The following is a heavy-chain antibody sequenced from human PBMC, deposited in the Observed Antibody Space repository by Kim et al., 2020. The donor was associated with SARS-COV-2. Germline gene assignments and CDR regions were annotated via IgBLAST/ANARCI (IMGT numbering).Heavy chain of an antibody. CDR2: ISGSGGST. Sequence: GGSLRLSCAASGFTFSSYAMSWVRQAPGKGLEWVSAISGSGGSTYYADSVKGRFTISRDNSKNTLYLQMNSLRAEDTAVYYCAKDGPDSSWYSHRPSYYYYGMDVWGQGTTVTVSS. D-gene: IGHD6-13*01. CDR3: AKDGPDSSWYSHRPSYYYYGMDV. J-gene: IGHJ6*02. V-gene: IGHV3-23*01. CDR1: GFTFSSYA.